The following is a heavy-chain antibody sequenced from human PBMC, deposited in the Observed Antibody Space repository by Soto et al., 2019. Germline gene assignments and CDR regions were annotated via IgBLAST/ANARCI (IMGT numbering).Heavy chain of an antibody. CDR2: IYHSGST. CDR3: ARAHGSGWGAFDI. V-gene: IGHV4-30-2*01. CDR1: GGSISSGGYS. Sequence: QLQLQESGSGLVKPSQTLSLTCAVSGGSISSGGYSWSWIRQPPGKGLEWIGYIYHSGSTYYNPTLKSRVTISVDRSKNQFSLKLSSVTAADTAVYYCARAHGSGWGAFDIWGQGTMVTVSS. J-gene: IGHJ3*02. D-gene: IGHD3-10*01.